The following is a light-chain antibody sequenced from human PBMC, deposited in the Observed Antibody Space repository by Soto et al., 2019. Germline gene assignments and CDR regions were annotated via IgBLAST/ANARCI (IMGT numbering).Light chain of an antibody. CDR3: ASYAGTRLFV. V-gene: IGLV2-8*01. CDR2: EVN. J-gene: IGLJ1*01. CDR1: SSDVGGYNY. Sequence: LTQPPSASGSPGQSVAISCTGTSSDVGGYNYVSWYQQHPGKAPKLMIYEVNKRPSGVPDRFSGSKSGNTASLTVSGLQAEDEADYYCASYAGTRLFVFGSGTKVTVL.